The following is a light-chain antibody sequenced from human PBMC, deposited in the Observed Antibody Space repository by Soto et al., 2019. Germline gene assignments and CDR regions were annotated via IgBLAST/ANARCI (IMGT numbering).Light chain of an antibody. CDR2: GAS. CDR1: QSVSSN. CDR3: QQYNNWPSLT. J-gene: IGKJ4*01. Sequence: EIVLTQSPGTLSLSPGERATLSCRASQSVSSNLAWYQQKPGQAPRLLIYGASTRATGIPARFSGGGSGTEFTLTISSLRSEDFAVYYCQQYNNWPSLTFGGGTKVDIK. V-gene: IGKV3-15*01.